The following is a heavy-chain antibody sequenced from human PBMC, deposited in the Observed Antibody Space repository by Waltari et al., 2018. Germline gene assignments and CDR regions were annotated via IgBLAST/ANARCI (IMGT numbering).Heavy chain of an antibody. D-gene: IGHD3-3*01. J-gene: IGHJ4*02. V-gene: IGHV1-3*01. CDR2: IHGGNGNT. CDR3: AKTQYDFWSAYFDY. CDR1: GYTFNKYS. Sequence: QVYLVQSGAELKKPGASVKVSCKDSGYTFNKYSMHWGRQAPGQGLEWMGWIHGGNGNTKYSKKFQDRLSISQDTSATTVYMELSSLTSEDTAVYYCAKTQYDFWSAYFDYWGQGTLVTVSS.